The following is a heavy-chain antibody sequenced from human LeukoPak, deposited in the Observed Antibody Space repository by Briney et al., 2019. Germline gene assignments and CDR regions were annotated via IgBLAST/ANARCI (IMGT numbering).Heavy chain of an antibody. J-gene: IGHJ4*02. V-gene: IGHV3-7*01. CDR1: GFTFSSYW. D-gene: IGHD3-3*01. CDR2: IKQDGSEK. CDR3: AREEYYDFWSGYSEFDY. Sequence: GGSLRLSCAASGFTFSSYWMSWVRQAPGKGLEWVANIKQDGSEKYYVDSVKGRFTISRDNATNSLYLQMNSLRAEDTAVYYCAREEYYDFWSGYSEFDYWGQGTLVTVSS.